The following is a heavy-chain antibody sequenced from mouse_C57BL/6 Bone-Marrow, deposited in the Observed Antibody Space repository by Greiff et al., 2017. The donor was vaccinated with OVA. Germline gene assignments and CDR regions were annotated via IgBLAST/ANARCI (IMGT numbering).Heavy chain of an antibody. D-gene: IGHD4-1*01. J-gene: IGHJ4*01. CDR3: ANWYAMDD. CDR2: IYPRSGNT. CDR1: GYTFTSYG. Sequence: VKLQESGAELARPGASVKLSCTASGYTFTSYGLSWVKQRTGQGLEWIGEIYPRSGNTYYNEKFKGKATLTADKSSSTAYMELRSLTSEDSAVYFCANWYAMDDWGQGTSVTVSS. V-gene: IGHV1-81*01.